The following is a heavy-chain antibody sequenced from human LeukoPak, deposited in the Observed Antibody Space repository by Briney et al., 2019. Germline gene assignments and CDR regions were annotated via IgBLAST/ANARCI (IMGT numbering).Heavy chain of an antibody. V-gene: IGHV3-21*01. Sequence: GGSLRLSCAASGFTFSTYSMNWVRQAPGKGLEWVSSISGTSSYIYYADSVKGRFTISRDNAKNSLPLQMNSLRAGDTAVYYCARRNWGSGGGFDIWGQGTMVTVSS. CDR3: ARRNWGSGGGFDI. J-gene: IGHJ3*02. D-gene: IGHD7-27*01. CDR2: ISGTSSYI. CDR1: GFTFSTYS.